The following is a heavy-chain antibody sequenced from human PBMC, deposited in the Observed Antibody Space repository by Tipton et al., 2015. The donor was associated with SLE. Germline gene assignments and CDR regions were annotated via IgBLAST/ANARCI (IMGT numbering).Heavy chain of an antibody. Sequence: QGQLVQSGPEVKKPGASVKVSCKASGYTFTSYCITWVRQAPGQGLEWMGWISGYNGNTNYAQKLQGRVTMTTDTSTSTAYMELRSLRSDDTAVYYCARLGDWDFYYYMDVWGKGTTVTVSS. CDR2: ISGYNGNT. V-gene: IGHV1-18*01. J-gene: IGHJ6*03. CDR3: ARLGDWDFYYYMDV. CDR1: GYTFTSYC. D-gene: IGHD3-16*01.